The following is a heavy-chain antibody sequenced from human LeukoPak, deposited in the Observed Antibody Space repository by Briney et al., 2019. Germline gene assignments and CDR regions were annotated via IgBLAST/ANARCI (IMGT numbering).Heavy chain of an antibody. J-gene: IGHJ1*01. D-gene: IGHD2-2*01. V-gene: IGHV3-21*01. CDR2: ISSSSSYI. CDR3: ARDPAAAEYFQH. Sequence: GSLRPSRAAFGIHFRRHWLNWVRPAPRKGVEWVSSISSSSSYIYYADSVKGRFTISRDNAKNSPYLQMNSLRAEDTAVYYCARDPAAAEYFQHWGQGTLVTVSS. CDR1: GIHFRRHW.